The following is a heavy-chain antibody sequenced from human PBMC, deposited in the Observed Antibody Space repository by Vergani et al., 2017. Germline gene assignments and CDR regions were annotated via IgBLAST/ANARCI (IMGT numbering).Heavy chain of an antibody. J-gene: IGHJ4*02. D-gene: IGHD2-15*01. V-gene: IGHV3-48*04. CDR3: ARGGPEAVVAARVDY. CDR1: GFTFSSYS. Sequence: EVQLVESGGGLVQPGGSLRLSCAASGFTFSSYSMNWVRQAPGKGLEWVSYISSSSSTIYYADSVKGRFTISRDNAKNSLYLQMNSLGAEDTAVYYCARGGPEAVVAARVDYWGQGTLVTVSS. CDR2: ISSSSSTI.